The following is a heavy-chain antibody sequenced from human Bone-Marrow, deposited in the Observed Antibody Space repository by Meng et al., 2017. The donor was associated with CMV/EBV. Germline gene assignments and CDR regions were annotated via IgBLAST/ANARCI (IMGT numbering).Heavy chain of an antibody. J-gene: IGHJ4*02. CDR2: ISHRAINK. D-gene: IGHD1-26*01. CDR3: ARQVGRVGDATLDY. V-gene: IGHV3-30*04. CDR1: GFTFSSYS. Sequence: GESLKISCAASGFTFSSYSMHWVRQAPGKGLEWVAVISHRAINKDYADSVKGRFTISRDDSKNTLYLQMNSLRGEDTAVYYCARQVGRVGDATLDYWGQGTLVTVSS.